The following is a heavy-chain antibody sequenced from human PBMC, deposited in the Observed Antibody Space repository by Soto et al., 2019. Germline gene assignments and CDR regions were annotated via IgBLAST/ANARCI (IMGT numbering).Heavy chain of an antibody. CDR2: IYPDDSDT. J-gene: IGHJ6*02. CDR1: GYRFTSYW. Sequence: PGESLKISCNGSGYRFTSYWIGWVRQMPGKGLEWMGSIYPDDSDTRYSPSFQGQVTISADKSISTAYLQWSSLRASDSAMFYCARFGRTSSSYGMDVWGQGTTVTVSS. D-gene: IGHD2-2*01. V-gene: IGHV5-51*01. CDR3: ARFGRTSSSYGMDV.